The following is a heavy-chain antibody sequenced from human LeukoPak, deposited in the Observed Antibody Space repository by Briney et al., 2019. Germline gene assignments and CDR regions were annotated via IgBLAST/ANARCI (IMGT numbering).Heavy chain of an antibody. J-gene: IGHJ4*02. CDR1: GGSVSYYY. V-gene: IGHV4-59*02. CDR3: ASRKLGNDY. Sequence: SETLSLTCTISGGSVSYYYWSWIRQSPGKGLEWIGYIYHTGSTSYSPSLKSRVTISADTSQNQFSLKLSSVTAADTAVYYCASRKLGNDYWGQGTLVTVSS. D-gene: IGHD7-27*01. CDR2: IYHTGST.